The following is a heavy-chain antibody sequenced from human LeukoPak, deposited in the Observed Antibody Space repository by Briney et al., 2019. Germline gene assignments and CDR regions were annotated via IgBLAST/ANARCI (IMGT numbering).Heavy chain of an antibody. Sequence: PSETLSLTCTVSGASVSSSYWCWIRQPPGKGLEWIGYSYYSGSTYYNPSLKSRVTISVDTSKNQFSLKLSSVTAADTAVYYCARQLSDYDYVWGSYRPTWWFDYWGQGTLVTVSS. CDR3: ARQLSDYDYVWGSYRPTWWFDY. V-gene: IGHV4-59*08. CDR1: GASVSSSY. J-gene: IGHJ4*02. CDR2: SYYSGST. D-gene: IGHD3-16*02.